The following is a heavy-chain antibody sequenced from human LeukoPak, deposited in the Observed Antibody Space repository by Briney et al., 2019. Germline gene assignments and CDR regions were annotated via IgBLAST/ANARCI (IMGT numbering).Heavy chain of an antibody. V-gene: IGHV4-39*01. J-gene: IGHJ4*02. Sequence: SETLSLTCTVSGGSLSSSSYYWGWIRQPPGKGLEWIGSIYYSGSTYYNPSLKSRVTISVDTSKNQFSLKLSSATAADTAVYYCARRARISIAVAGYFDYWGQGTLVTVSS. CDR3: ARRARISIAVAGYFDY. CDR2: IYYSGST. D-gene: IGHD6-19*01. CDR1: GGSLSSSSYY.